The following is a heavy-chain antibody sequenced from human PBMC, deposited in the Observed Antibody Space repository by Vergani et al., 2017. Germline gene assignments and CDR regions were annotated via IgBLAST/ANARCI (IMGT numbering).Heavy chain of an antibody. CDR2: IYRGGST. CDR3: ARVGVATFRNGMDV. CDR1: GFTVSTNY. J-gene: IGHJ6*02. Sequence: EVQLVESGGGLIQPGGSLRLSCAVSGFTVSTNYMSWVRQAPGKGLEWVSVIYRGGSTYYADSVKGRFTISRDNSKNTLYLQMNSLRAEDTAVYYCARVGVATFRNGMDVWGQGTTVTVSS. V-gene: IGHV3-53*01. D-gene: IGHD5-12*01.